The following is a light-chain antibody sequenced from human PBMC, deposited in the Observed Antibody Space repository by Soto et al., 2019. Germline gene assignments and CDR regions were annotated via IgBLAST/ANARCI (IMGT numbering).Light chain of an antibody. CDR1: QPIRTW. Sequence: DIQMTQSPSSLSASVGDRVTITCRASQPIRTWVAWYQQKPDQAPKTLISAASTLESGVPSRFSGSGSGTDFTLTSSSLQPEDFATYYCQQYQTHPLTFGGGTMVDIK. V-gene: IGKV1D-16*01. J-gene: IGKJ4*01. CDR3: QQYQTHPLT. CDR2: AAS.